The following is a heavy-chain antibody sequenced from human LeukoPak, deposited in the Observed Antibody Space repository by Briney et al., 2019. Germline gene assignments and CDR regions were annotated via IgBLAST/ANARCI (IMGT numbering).Heavy chain of an antibody. CDR2: ISSSSSYI. CDR1: GFTFSSYS. D-gene: IGHD2-2*01. Sequence: GGSLRLSCAASGFTFSSYSMNWVRQAPGKGLEWVSSISSSSSYIYYADSVKGRFTISRDNAKNSLYLQMNSLRAEDTAVYYCARDVGHCSSTSCYEDAFDIWGQGTMVTVSS. V-gene: IGHV3-21*01. CDR3: ARDVGHCSSTSCYEDAFDI. J-gene: IGHJ3*02.